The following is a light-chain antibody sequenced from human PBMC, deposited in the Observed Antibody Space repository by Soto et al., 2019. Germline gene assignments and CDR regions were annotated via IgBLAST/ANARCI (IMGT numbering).Light chain of an antibody. CDR2: GAS. Sequence: EIVLTQSPGTLSSSPGERATLSCRASQSIRRSYLAWYQQKPGQAPRLLIDGASNRATGLPARFTGSGSGTDFTLTINRLEPEDFAVYYCQQYDSPPRTFGPGTKLEIK. J-gene: IGKJ2*02. V-gene: IGKV3-20*01. CDR3: QQYDSPPRT. CDR1: QSIRRSY.